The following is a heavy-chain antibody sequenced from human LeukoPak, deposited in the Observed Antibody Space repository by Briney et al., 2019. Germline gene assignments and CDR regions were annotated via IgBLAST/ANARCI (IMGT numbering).Heavy chain of an antibody. V-gene: IGHV1-46*01. CDR2: INPSGGST. J-gene: IGHJ3*02. D-gene: IGHD1-14*01. CDR1: GYALTNYG. CDR3: ARRGPTGFDI. Sequence: ASVKVSCKASGYALTNYGVSWVRQAPGQGLEWTGIINPSGGSTTYAQKFQGRVTMTRDTSTDTVYMEVSSLRSEDTAVYYCARRGPTGFDIWGQGTMVTVSS.